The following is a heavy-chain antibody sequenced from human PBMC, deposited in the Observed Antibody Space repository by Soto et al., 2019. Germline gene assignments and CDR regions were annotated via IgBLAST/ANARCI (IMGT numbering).Heavy chain of an antibody. V-gene: IGHV3-23*01. Sequence: EVQLLESGGGLVQPGGSLRLSCAASGFTFSSYAMSWVRQAPGKGLEWVSAISGSGGSTYYADSVKGRFTISRDNSKNTLYLQMNSLRAEDTAVYYCAKGLYSSSWYVLYYYYGMDVWGQGTTVTVSS. D-gene: IGHD6-13*01. CDR3: AKGLYSSSWYVLYYYYGMDV. J-gene: IGHJ6*02. CDR1: GFTFSSYA. CDR2: ISGSGGST.